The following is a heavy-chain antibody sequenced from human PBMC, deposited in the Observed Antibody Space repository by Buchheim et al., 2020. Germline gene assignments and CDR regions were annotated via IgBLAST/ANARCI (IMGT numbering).Heavy chain of an antibody. CDR3: ARDGNYCTNGVCYAFYNWFDP. J-gene: IGHJ5*02. Sequence: EVQLVESGGGLVQPGGSLRLFCAASGFTFSSYSMNWVRQAPGKGLEWVSYISSSSSTIYYADSVKGRFTISRDNAKNSLYLQMNSLRAEDTAVYYCARDGNYCTNGVCYAFYNWFDPWGQGTL. D-gene: IGHD2-8*01. CDR1: GFTFSSYS. CDR2: ISSSSSTI. V-gene: IGHV3-48*04.